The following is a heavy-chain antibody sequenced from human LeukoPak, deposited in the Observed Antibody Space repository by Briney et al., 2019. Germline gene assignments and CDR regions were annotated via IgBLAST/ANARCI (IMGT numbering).Heavy chain of an antibody. J-gene: IGHJ4*02. Sequence: ASVKVSCKASGYTFTSYAMHWVRQAPGQRLECMGWINTGNGNTKYSQKFQGRVTITRDTSASTAYMELRSLRSDDTAVYYCARDSPLWRAFDYWGQGTLVTVSS. CDR2: INTGNGNT. CDR1: GYTFTSYA. D-gene: IGHD2-21*01. V-gene: IGHV1-3*04. CDR3: ARDSPLWRAFDY.